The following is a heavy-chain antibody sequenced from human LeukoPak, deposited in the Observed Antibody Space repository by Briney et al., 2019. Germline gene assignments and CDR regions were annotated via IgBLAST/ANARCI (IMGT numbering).Heavy chain of an antibody. CDR1: GYSFTSYW. V-gene: IGHV5-51*01. J-gene: IGHJ4*02. CDR2: IYPGDSDT. D-gene: IGHD2-2*01. Sequence: GESLKISCKGSGYSFTSYWIGWVRQLPGKGLEWMGIIYPGDSDTRYSPSFQGQVTISADKSISTAYLQWSSLKASDTAIYYCARRQGCSSTSCPPDYWGQGTLVTVSP. CDR3: ARRQGCSSTSCPPDY.